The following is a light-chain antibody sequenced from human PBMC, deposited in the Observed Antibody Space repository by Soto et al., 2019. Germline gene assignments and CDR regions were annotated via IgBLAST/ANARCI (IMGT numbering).Light chain of an antibody. CDR1: SSNIGTGYD. J-gene: IGLJ1*01. V-gene: IGLV1-40*01. Sequence: QSVLTQPPSVSGAPGQRVTISCTGSSSNIGTGYDVHWYQHLPGTAPKLLIYGNSNRPSGVPDRFSGSKSGTSASLAITGLKDDDEADYYCQSYDSSLSGYVFGTGTKVTVL. CDR2: GNS. CDR3: QSYDSSLSGYV.